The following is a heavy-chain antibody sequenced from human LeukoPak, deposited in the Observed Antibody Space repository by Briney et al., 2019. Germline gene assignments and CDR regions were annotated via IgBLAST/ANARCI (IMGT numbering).Heavy chain of an antibody. CDR3: VAWPDYDFDI. CDR1: GGTFSSYA. CDR2: IIPIFGTA. Sequence: GASVKVSCKASGGTFSSYAISWVRQAPGQGLEWMGGIIPIFGTANYAQKFQGRVTMTRNTSISTAYMELSSLRSDDTAVYYCVAWPDYDFDIWGQGTLVTVSS. V-gene: IGHV1-69*05. J-gene: IGHJ3*02.